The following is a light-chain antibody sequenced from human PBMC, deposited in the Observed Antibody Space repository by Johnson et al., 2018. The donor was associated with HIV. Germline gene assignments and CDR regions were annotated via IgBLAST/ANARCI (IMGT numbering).Light chain of an antibody. CDR3: GTWDSRLSAAYV. J-gene: IGLJ1*01. V-gene: IGLV1-51*01. CDR2: DNN. CDR1: SSNIGNNY. Sequence: QSLLTRPPSVSAAPGQKVTISCSGSSSNIGNNYISWYQQLPGTAPKLLIYDNNKRPSGLPDRFSGSKSGTSATLGIPGLQTGDEAEYYCGTWDSRLSAAYVFGTGTKVTVL.